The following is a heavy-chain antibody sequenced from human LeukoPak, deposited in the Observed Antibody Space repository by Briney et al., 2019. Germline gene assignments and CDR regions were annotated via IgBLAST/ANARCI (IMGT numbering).Heavy chain of an antibody. CDR2: ISAYNGNA. CDR3: ARDDNVWGSYRYSGY. J-gene: IGHJ4*02. D-gene: IGHD3-16*02. V-gene: IGHV1-18*01. CDR1: GCTFTSYG. Sequence: GASVKVSCKASGCTFTSYGISWVRQAPGQGLEWMGWISAYNGNANYAQILQGRVTMTTDTSTSTAYMELRSLRSDDTAVYYCARDDNVWGSYRYSGYWGQGTLVTVSS.